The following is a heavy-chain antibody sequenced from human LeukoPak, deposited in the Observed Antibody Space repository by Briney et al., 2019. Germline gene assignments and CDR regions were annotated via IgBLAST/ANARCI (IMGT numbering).Heavy chain of an antibody. Sequence: SETLSLTCSVSGGSISSSNYYWSWIRQPPGKGLEWIGYIYYSGSTNYNPSLKSRVTISVDTSKNQFSLKLSSVTAADTAVYYCARGQQLGFYYYMDVWGKGTTVTVSS. D-gene: IGHD6-13*01. V-gene: IGHV4-61*01. CDR2: IYYSGST. J-gene: IGHJ6*03. CDR3: ARGQQLGFYYYMDV. CDR1: GGSISSSNYY.